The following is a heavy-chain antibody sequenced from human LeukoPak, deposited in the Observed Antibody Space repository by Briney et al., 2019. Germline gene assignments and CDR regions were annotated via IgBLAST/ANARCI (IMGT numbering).Heavy chain of an antibody. CDR3: ARDPSGYFNY. CDR1: GGSVSSGNYY. D-gene: IGHD3-22*01. CDR2: IYYSGDT. J-gene: IGHJ4*02. Sequence: PSETLSLNCTVSGGSVSSGNYYWSWIRQPPGKGLEWIGYIYYSGDTNYNPSLKGRVTISVDTSKNQVSLKLSSVTAADTAVYYCARDPSGYFNYWGQGTLVTVSS. V-gene: IGHV4-61*01.